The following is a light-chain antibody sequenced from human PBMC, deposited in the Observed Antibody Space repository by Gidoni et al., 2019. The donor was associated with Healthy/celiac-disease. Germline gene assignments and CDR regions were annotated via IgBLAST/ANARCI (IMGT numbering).Light chain of an antibody. CDR2: DAS. V-gene: IGKV1-33*01. CDR3: QQYDNLPTT. Sequence: DIQMTQSPSSLSASVGDRVTITCQASQDISNYLNWYQQKPGKAPKLLIYDASNLETGVPSRFSGSGSGTDFTFTISSLQPEDIATYYCQQYDNLPTTFGPWDQSGYQT. J-gene: IGKJ3*01. CDR1: QDISNY.